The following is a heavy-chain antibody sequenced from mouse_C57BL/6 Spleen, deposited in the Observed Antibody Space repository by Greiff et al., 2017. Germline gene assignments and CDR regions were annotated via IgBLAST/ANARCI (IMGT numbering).Heavy chain of an antibody. J-gene: IGHJ2*01. V-gene: IGHV1-26*01. D-gene: IGHD2-3*01. CDR1: GYTFTDYY. CDR2: INPNNGGT. CDR3: AGCGYYDGPFYRDY. Sequence: EVQLQQSGPELVKPGASVKISCKASGYTFTDYYMNWVKQSHGKSLEWIGVINPNNGGTSYNQKFKGKATLTVDKSSSTAYMEHRSLTSEDSAVYYCAGCGYYDGPFYRDYWGQGTTLTVSS.